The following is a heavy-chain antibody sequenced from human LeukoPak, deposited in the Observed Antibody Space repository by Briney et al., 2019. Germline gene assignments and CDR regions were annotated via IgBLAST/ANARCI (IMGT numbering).Heavy chain of an antibody. D-gene: IGHD3-10*01. CDR2: INPNSGGT. CDR3: ARGARITMVRGVDYFDY. CDR1: GDTFTGYY. J-gene: IGHJ4*02. Sequence: ASVKVSCKASGDTFTGYYMHWGRQAPGQGLEWIGWINPNSGGTNYAQKFQGRVTMARDTSISTAYMELSRLRSDDTAVYYCARGARITMVRGVDYFDYWGQGTPVTVSS. V-gene: IGHV1-2*02.